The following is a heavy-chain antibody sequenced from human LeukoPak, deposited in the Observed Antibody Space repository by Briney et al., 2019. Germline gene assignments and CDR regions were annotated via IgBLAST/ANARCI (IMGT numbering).Heavy chain of an antibody. CDR2: MNPNSGNT. CDR3: ARGRGDY. D-gene: IGHD3-16*01. Sequence: GASVKVSCKASGYTFTGYYMHWVRQAPGQGLEWKGWMNPNSGNTGYAQKFQGRVTITRNTSISTAYMELSSLRSEDTAVYYCARGRGDYWGQGTLVTVSS. V-gene: IGHV1-8*03. CDR1: GYTFTGYY. J-gene: IGHJ4*02.